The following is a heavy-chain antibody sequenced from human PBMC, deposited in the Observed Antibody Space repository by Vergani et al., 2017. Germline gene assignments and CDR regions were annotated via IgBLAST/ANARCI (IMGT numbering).Heavy chain of an antibody. D-gene: IGHD2-2*01. V-gene: IGHV1-2*02. CDR1: GYTFTGYY. Sequence: QVQLVQSGAEVKKPGASVKVSCKASGYTFTGYYMHWVRQAPGQGLEWMGWINPNSGGTNYAQKFQGRVTMTRETSISTAYMELSRLRSDDTAVYYCARDSTELGYCSSTSCYHAVGYWGQGTLVTVSS. CDR2: INPNSGGT. CDR3: ARDSTELGYCSSTSCYHAVGY. J-gene: IGHJ4*02.